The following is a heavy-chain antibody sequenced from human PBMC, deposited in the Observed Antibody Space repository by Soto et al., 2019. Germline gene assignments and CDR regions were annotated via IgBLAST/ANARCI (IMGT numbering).Heavy chain of an antibody. D-gene: IGHD2-2*01. V-gene: IGHV1-18*01. Sequence: ASVKVSFKTSGYTFSNYSITWLRQAPGQPLEWLGWISLYSDGTNYAQKFQGRVSMTTDTSTTTAYMELRSLRSDDTAVYYCARVVPGAEAWFGPWGQGTLVTVSS. CDR3: ARVVPGAEAWFGP. CDR2: ISLYSDGT. J-gene: IGHJ5*02. CDR1: GYTFSNYS.